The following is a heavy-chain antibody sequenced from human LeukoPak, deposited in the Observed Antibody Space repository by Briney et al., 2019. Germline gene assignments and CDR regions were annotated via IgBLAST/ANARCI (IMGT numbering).Heavy chain of an antibody. CDR2: ISGSTGST. J-gene: IGHJ4*02. V-gene: IGHV3-23*01. CDR3: AVSRYCSSTSCYDY. D-gene: IGHD2-2*01. Sequence: GGSLRLSCAGSGFPFSSDAMNWVRQAPGKGLEWVASISGSTGSTQYADSVKGRFTISRDNSKNTLYLQMNSLRAEDTAVYYCAVSRYCSSTSCYDYWGQGTLVTVSS. CDR1: GFPFSSDA.